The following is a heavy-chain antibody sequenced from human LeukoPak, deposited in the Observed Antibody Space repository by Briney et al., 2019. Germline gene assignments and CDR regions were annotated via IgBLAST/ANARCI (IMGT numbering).Heavy chain of an antibody. CDR1: GFTFSSYA. D-gene: IGHD3-22*01. V-gene: IGHV3-23*01. CDR2: ISGSGGST. Sequence: GGSLRLSCAASGFTFSSYAMSWVRQAPGKGLEWVSAISGSGGSTYYADSVKGRFTISRDNSKNTPYLQMNSLRAEDTAVYYCAKSRGLANDAFDIWGQGTMVTVSS. J-gene: IGHJ3*02. CDR3: AKSRGLANDAFDI.